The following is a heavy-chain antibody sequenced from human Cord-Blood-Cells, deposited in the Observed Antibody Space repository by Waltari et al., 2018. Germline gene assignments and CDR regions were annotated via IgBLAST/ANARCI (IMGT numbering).Heavy chain of an antibody. Sequence: QLQLQESGPGLVKPSETLSLTCTVSGGSISSSSYYWGWIRQPPGKGLEWIGSIYYSGSTDYNPSLKSRVTISVDTSKNQFSLKLSSVTAADTAVYYCASTAPYYYDSSGYYYFDYWGQGTLVTVSS. V-gene: IGHV4-39*01. J-gene: IGHJ4*02. CDR1: GGSISSSSYY. D-gene: IGHD3-22*01. CDR3: ASTAPYYYDSSGYYYFDY. CDR2: IYYSGST.